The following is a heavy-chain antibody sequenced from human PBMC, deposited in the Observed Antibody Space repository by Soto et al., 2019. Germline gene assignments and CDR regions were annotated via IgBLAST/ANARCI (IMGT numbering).Heavy chain of an antibody. J-gene: IGHJ4*02. CDR3: AKGDGPPHLSPYLAY. V-gene: IGHV3-23*01. CDR1: ISHG. D-gene: IGHD3-3*02. Sequence: ISHGGPWIRQTPGKGLEWVSIVSSSGVVTYYADSVKGRFAISRDNFMNTGYLQMDRLRAGDGAVFFCAKGDGPPHLSPYLAYRSQGTLVPVSS. CDR2: VSSSGVVT.